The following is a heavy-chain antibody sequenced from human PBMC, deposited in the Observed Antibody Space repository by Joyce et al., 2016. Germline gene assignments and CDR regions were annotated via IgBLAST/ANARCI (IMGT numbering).Heavy chain of an antibody. Sequence: VELVESGGGVVHPGKSLRLSCAASGFSFSTYGMNWVRQAPGRGLGWVAVLSNDGSYSYYLDAVKGRFTISRDNSKNTLFLQMYSLRAEDTGVYYCVRPQGYCSGNSCHEMDFRLDFWGQGAQVTVSS. D-gene: IGHD2-8*02. CDR2: LSNDGSYS. V-gene: IGHV3-30*03. J-gene: IGHJ4*02. CDR3: VRPQGYCSGNSCHEMDFRLDF. CDR1: GFSFSTYG.